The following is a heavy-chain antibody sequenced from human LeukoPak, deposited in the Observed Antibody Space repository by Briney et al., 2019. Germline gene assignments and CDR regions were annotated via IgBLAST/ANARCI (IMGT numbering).Heavy chain of an antibody. CDR3: AKDWASAFDI. V-gene: IGHV3-30-3*01. CDR2: ISYDGSNK. Sequence: GGSLRLSCAASGFTFSSYAMHWVRQAPGKGLEWVAVISYDGSNKYYADSVKGRFTISRDNSKNTLYLQMNSLRAEDTAVYYCAKDWASAFDIWGQGTMVTVSS. D-gene: IGHD3-16*01. J-gene: IGHJ3*02. CDR1: GFTFSSYA.